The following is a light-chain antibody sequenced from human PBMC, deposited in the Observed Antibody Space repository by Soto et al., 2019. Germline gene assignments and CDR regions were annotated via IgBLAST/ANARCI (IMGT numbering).Light chain of an antibody. J-gene: IGLJ2*01. CDR2: EVT. CDR1: SSDVGGYNY. Sequence: QLVLTQPASVSGSPGQSITISCTGTSSDVGGYNYVSWYQQHPGKAPKLLIYEVTYRPSGVSTRFSASKSGSTASLTISGIQAEDEADYYCSSYSTTSSPHVLFGGGTKLTVL. V-gene: IGLV2-14*01. CDR3: SSYSTTSSPHVL.